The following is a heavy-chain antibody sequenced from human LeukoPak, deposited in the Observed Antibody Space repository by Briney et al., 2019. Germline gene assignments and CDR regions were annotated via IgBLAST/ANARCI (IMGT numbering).Heavy chain of an antibody. CDR2: ISSSSSTI. D-gene: IGHD3-3*01. CDR1: GFTFNNYW. Sequence: PGGSLRLSCAASGFTFNNYWMHWVRQAPGKGLEWVSYISSSSSTIYYADSVKGRFTISRDNAKNSLYLQMNSLRAEDTAVYYCARDPPTYYDFWSGPNPGGSNWGQGTLVTVSS. V-gene: IGHV3-48*01. J-gene: IGHJ4*02. CDR3: ARDPPTYYDFWSGPNPGGSN.